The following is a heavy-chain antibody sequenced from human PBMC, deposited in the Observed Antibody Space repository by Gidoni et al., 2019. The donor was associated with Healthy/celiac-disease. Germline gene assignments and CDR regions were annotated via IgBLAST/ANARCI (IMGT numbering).Heavy chain of an antibody. J-gene: IGHJ4*02. Sequence: QVQLVQSGAEVKQPGSSVKVSCKASGGSFSSYAISWVRQAPGQGLEWMGGIIPTFGTANDAHKCQGRVTITADKSTSTAYMELSSLRSEDTAVYYCAMHGSNIVATIDYFDYWGQGTLVTVSS. D-gene: IGHD5-12*01. CDR1: GGSFSSYA. V-gene: IGHV1-69*06. CDR2: IIPTFGTA. CDR3: AMHGSNIVATIDYFDY.